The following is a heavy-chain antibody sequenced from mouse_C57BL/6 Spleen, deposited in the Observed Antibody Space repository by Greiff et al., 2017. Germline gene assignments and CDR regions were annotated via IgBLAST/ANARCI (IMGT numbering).Heavy chain of an antibody. CDR3: ARIYYGNPSYWYCDV. CDR1: GYTFTSYW. V-gene: IGHV1-55*01. D-gene: IGHD2-1*01. CDR2: IYPGSGST. J-gene: IGHJ1*03. Sequence: QVQLKQPGAELVKPGASVKMSCKASGYTFTSYWITWVKQRPGQGLEWIGDIYPGSGSTNYNEKFKSKATLTVDTSSSTAYMQRSSLTSEDSAVYDCARIYYGNPSYWYCDVWGTGTTVTVSS.